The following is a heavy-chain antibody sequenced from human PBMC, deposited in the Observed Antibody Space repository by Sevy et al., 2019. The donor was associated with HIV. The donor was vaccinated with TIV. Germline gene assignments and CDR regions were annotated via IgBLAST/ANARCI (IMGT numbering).Heavy chain of an antibody. V-gene: IGHV1-2*04. CDR2: INPNSGGT. CDR3: AREVRDFWSGYYRFDP. D-gene: IGHD3-3*01. Sequence: ASVKVSCKASGYTFTGYYMHWVRQAPGQGLEWMGWINPNSGGTNYAQKFQGWVTMTRDTSISTAYMELSRLRSDDTAVYYCAREVRDFWSGYYRFDPLGQGTLVTVSS. J-gene: IGHJ5*02. CDR1: GYTFTGYY.